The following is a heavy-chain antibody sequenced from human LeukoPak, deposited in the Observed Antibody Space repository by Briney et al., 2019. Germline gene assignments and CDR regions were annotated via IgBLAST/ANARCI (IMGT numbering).Heavy chain of an antibody. V-gene: IGHV3-23*01. CDR1: GFTFSSYV. CDR2: ISVSGDYT. Sequence: GGSLRLSCAASGFTFSSYVMSWVRQAPGKGLDWVSTISVSGDYTYYADSVKGRFTISRDNSKNTLYLQMSSLRGEDTAVYYCAKAIGQEVPAASRWYDPWGQGTLVTVSS. D-gene: IGHD2-2*01. J-gene: IGHJ5*02. CDR3: AKAIGQEVPAASRWYDP.